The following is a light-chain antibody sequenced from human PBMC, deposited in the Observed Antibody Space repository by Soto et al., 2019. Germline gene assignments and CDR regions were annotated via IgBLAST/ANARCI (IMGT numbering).Light chain of an antibody. CDR3: QQHNSWPPV. Sequence: EIAMTQSPATLSVSPGDRATLSCRASQSVNSNLAWYQQKPGHSPRLLIYGASTMVTGIPARFSSSGSGTEFTLTISSLQSEDFAIYYCQQHNSWPPVFGQGTKLEIK. CDR1: QSVNSN. CDR2: GAS. J-gene: IGKJ2*01. V-gene: IGKV3-15*01.